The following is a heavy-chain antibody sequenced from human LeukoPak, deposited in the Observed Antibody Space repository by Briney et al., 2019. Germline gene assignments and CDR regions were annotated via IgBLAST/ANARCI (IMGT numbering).Heavy chain of an antibody. Sequence: GGSLRLSCSASGGTFSMYAMHGVRQAPGKGLEYLSGINNNGGTTNYADSVKGRFTISRDNFKNTLYLQMSSLRPEDTAVYYRVRTMVTFGGIIRADAFDIWGQGTMVTVSS. J-gene: IGHJ3*02. V-gene: IGHV3-64D*06. D-gene: IGHD3-16*01. CDR3: VRTMVTFGGIIRADAFDI. CDR1: GGTFSMYA. CDR2: INNNGGTT.